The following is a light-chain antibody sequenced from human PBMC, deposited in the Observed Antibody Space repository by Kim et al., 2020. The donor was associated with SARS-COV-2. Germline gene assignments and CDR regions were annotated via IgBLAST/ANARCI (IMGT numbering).Light chain of an antibody. J-gene: IGLJ1*01. V-gene: IGLV3-21*04. CDR1: NIGSKS. CDR2: YDS. CDR3: QVWDSSSDHPGV. Sequence: PGKTARITCGGNNIGSKSVHWYQQKPGQAPVLVIYYDSDRPSGIPELFSGSNSGNTATLTISRVEAGDEADYYCQVWDSSSDHPGVFGTGTKVTVL.